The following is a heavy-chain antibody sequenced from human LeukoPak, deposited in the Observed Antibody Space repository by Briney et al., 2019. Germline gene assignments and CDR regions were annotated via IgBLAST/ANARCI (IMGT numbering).Heavy chain of an antibody. Sequence: GGSLRLSCAASGFTFSSYAMYWVRQAPGKGLEWVSGISWNSGSIGYADSVKGRFTISRDNAKNSLYLQMNSLRAEDTALYYCAKASSGYYSFGAFDIWGQGTMVTVSS. D-gene: IGHD3-22*01. CDR3: AKASSGYYSFGAFDI. J-gene: IGHJ3*02. CDR2: ISWNSGSI. V-gene: IGHV3-9*01. CDR1: GFTFSSYA.